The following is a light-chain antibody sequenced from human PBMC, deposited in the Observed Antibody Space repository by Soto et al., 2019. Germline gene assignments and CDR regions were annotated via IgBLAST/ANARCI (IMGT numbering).Light chain of an antibody. V-gene: IGKV1D-12*01. CDR3: QQTDDFPLT. CDR2: ATS. Sequence: DIQMTQSPSSVSASVGDTVTITCRASQGIYSRLAWYQQKPGKAPELLIYATSTLQNGVPSRFSGSGFVTDFTLSISSLQPEDSASYFCQQTDDFPLTFGGGTKVEI. CDR1: QGIYSR. J-gene: IGKJ4*01.